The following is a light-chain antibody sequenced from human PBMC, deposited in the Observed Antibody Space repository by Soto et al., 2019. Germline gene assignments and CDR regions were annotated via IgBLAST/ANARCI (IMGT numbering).Light chain of an antibody. J-gene: IGLJ2*01. CDR1: SSDVGTYEY. CDR2: DVS. V-gene: IGLV2-14*03. Sequence: QSALTQPASVSGSPGQSITISCTGTSSDVGTYEYVSWYQHHPGKAPKLMIYDVSNRPSGVSDRFSGSKSGNTASLTISGLQAEDEADYYCSSYTSSSTLVVFGGGTKLTVL. CDR3: SSYTSSSTLVV.